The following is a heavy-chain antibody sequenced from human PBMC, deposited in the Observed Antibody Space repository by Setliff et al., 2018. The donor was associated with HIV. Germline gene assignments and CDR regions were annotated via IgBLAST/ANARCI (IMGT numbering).Heavy chain of an antibody. Sequence: GGSLRLSCAASGFTFSGSAMHWVRQASGKGLEWVGRIRSKGYGSATAYAASVKGRFTISRDDSKNTAYLQMDSLKTEDTAVYYCTTRLSGSYIPNWFDPWGQGTLVTVSS. D-gene: IGHD1-26*01. CDR3: TTRLSGSYIPNWFDP. V-gene: IGHV3-73*01. J-gene: IGHJ5*02. CDR2: IRSKGYGSAT. CDR1: GFTFSGSA.